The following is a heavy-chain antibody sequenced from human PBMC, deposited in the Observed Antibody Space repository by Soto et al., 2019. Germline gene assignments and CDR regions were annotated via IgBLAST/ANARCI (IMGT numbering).Heavy chain of an antibody. D-gene: IGHD3-10*01. V-gene: IGHV1-8*01. J-gene: IGHJ4*02. Sequence: VASVKVSCKASGDTFTTYDINWVRQATGHGLEWMGWINPNSGNIGYAQRFQGRVTMTRDTAIRTAYMEVSSLRSDATAVYYCARGRASGSYYLLDYWGQGTLVTVSS. CDR2: INPNSGNI. CDR1: GDTFTTYD. CDR3: ARGRASGSYYLLDY.